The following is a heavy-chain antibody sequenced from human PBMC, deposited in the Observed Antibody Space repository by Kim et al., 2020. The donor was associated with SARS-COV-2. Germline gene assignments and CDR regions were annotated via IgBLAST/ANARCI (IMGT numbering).Heavy chain of an antibody. CDR3: ARDEVDTFDY. V-gene: IGHV1-69*06. CDR2: GAA. J-gene: IGHJ4*02. Sequence: GAAHYAQKFQGRVTITADKSTSTVYMELRSLRSDDTAVYYCARDEVDTFDYWGQGTLVTVSS. D-gene: IGHD1-26*01.